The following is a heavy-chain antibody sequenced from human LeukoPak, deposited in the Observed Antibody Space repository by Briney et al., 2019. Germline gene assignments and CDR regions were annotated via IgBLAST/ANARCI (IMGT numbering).Heavy chain of an antibody. CDR3: ARHGYDSSGYYYYY. CDR1: GGSISSYY. D-gene: IGHD3-22*01. J-gene: IGHJ4*02. Sequence: SETLSLTCTVSGGSISSYYWSWIRQPPGKGLEWIGYIYTSGSTNYNPSLKSRVTISVDTSKNQFSLKLSSVTAADTAVYCCARHGYDSSGYYYYYWGREPWSPSPQ. V-gene: IGHV4-4*09. CDR2: IYTSGST.